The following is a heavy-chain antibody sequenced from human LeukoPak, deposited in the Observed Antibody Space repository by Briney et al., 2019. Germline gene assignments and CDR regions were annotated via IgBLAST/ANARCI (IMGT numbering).Heavy chain of an antibody. J-gene: IGHJ4*02. Sequence: GGSLRLSCAASGFTFSSYEMNWVRQAPGKGLEWVAFTRYDGSNKYYADSVKGRFTISRDNSKNTLYLQMNSLRAEDTAVYYCAKHEGLYSGSFIVNYWGQGTLVTVSS. CDR1: GFTFSSYE. D-gene: IGHD1-26*01. V-gene: IGHV3-30*02. CDR3: AKHEGLYSGSFIVNY. CDR2: TRYDGSNK.